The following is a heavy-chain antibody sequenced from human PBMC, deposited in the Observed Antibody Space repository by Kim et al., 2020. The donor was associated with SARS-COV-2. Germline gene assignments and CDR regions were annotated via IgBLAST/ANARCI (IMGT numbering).Heavy chain of an antibody. Sequence: GGSLRLSCAASGFTFSSYWMHWVRQGPGKGLVWVSRINGDGSSTIHADSVKGRFTISRDNAKNTLYLQMNSLRAEDTAVYYCVRAGWGYCSGGRCNSGGCFDYWGQGILVTVSS. J-gene: IGHJ4*02. CDR3: VRAGWGYCSGGRCNSGGCFDY. D-gene: IGHD2-15*01. V-gene: IGHV3-74*01. CDR1: GFTFSSYW. CDR2: INGDGSST.